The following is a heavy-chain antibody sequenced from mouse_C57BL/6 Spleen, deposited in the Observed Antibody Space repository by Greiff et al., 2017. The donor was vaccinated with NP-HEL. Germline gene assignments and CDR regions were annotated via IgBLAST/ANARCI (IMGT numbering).Heavy chain of an antibody. D-gene: IGHD1-1*01. J-gene: IGHJ3*01. CDR3: AGDNGRRSLFAY. CDR1: GFTFSSYA. Sequence: EVQLVESGGGLVKPGGSLELSCAASGFTFSSYAMSWVRQTPEKRLEWVATISDGGSYTYYPDNVKGRFTISRDNAKNNLYRQMSHLKSEDTAMYYCAGDNGRRSLFAYWGQGTLVTVAA. CDR2: ISDGGSYT. V-gene: IGHV5-4*01.